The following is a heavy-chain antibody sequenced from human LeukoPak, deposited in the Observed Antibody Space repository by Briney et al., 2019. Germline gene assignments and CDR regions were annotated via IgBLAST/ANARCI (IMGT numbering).Heavy chain of an antibody. V-gene: IGHV4-39*07. D-gene: IGHD3-10*01. CDR1: GDSISSSSYY. Sequence: SETLSLTCTVSGDSISSSSYYWGWIRQPSGKGLEWIGEINHSGSTNYNPSLKSRVTISVDTSKNQFSLQLNSVTPEDTAVYYSARSFYGAAVFNYYYYMDVWGKGTTVTVSS. CDR2: INHSGST. J-gene: IGHJ6*03. CDR3: ARSFYGAAVFNYYYYMDV.